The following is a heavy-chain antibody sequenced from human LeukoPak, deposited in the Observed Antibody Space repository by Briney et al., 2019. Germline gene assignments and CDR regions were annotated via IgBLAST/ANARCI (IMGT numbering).Heavy chain of an antibody. D-gene: IGHD2-2*01. V-gene: IGHV1-2*02. Sequence: GASVKVSCKASGYTFIGYYMHWVRQAPGQGLEWMGWINPNSGGTNYAQKFQGRVTMTRDTSISTAYMELSRLRSDDTAVYYCARELRVIVVVPAASGYVFDPWGQGTLVTVSS. J-gene: IGHJ5*02. CDR2: INPNSGGT. CDR3: ARELRVIVVVPAASGYVFDP. CDR1: GYTFIGYY.